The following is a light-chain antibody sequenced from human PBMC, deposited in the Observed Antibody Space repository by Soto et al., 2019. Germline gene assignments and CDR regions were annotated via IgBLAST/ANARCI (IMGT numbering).Light chain of an antibody. CDR3: ASYTAINTGV. CDR1: SSDVDVYNY. CDR2: EVS. V-gene: IGLV2-14*01. J-gene: IGLJ3*02. Sequence: QSALTQPASVSGSPGQSITISCTGTSSDVDVYNYVSWYQHHPGKAPKVVIYEVSYRPSGVSNRFSASKSGNTASLTISGLQAEDEADYYCASYTAINTGVFGGGTKLTVL.